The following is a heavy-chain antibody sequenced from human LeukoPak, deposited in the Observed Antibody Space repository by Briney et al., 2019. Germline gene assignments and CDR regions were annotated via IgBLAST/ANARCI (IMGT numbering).Heavy chain of an antibody. CDR2: ISGSGGST. D-gene: IGHD3-10*01. CDR1: GFTFSNYA. CDR3: AKYYYGSGTPFFDY. V-gene: IGHV3-23*01. Sequence: GGSLRLSCAASGFTFSNYAMSWVRQAPGKGLEWVSAISGSGGSTYYADSVKGRFTISRDNSKNTLYLQMNSLRAEDTAVYYCAKYYYGSGTPFFDYWGQGTLVTVSS. J-gene: IGHJ4*02.